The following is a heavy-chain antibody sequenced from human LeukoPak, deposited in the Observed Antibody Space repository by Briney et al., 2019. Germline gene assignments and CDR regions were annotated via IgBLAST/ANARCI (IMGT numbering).Heavy chain of an antibody. J-gene: IGHJ4*02. CDR3: ATSSGFYYGAFDY. D-gene: IGHD3-22*01. CDR2: NNHSGST. CDR1: GGSFSGYY. V-gene: IGHV4-34*01. Sequence: SETLSLTCAVYGGSFSGYYWSWIRQPPGKGLEWIGENNHSGSTNYNPSLKSLFSTSVDTSKNQFSLKLSSVTAADTAVYYCATSSGFYYGAFDYWGQGTLVTVSS.